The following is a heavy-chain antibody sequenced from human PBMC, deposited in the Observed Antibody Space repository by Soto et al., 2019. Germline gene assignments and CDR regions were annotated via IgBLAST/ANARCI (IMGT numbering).Heavy chain of an antibody. V-gene: IGHV1-24*01. CDR2: FDPEDGET. CDR3: ATSPGDYIWGSYLRNFDY. J-gene: IGHJ4*02. CDR1: GYTLTELS. D-gene: IGHD3-16*02. Sequence: ASVKVSCKVSGYTLTELSMHWVRQAPGKGLEWMGGFDPEDGETIYAQKFQGRVTMTEDTSTDTAYMELSSLRSEDTAVYYCATSPGDYIWGSYLRNFDYWGQGTLVTVSS.